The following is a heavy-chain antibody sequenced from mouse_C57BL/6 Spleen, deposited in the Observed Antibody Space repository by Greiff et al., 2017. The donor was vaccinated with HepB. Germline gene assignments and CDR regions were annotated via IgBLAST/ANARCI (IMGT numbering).Heavy chain of an antibody. CDR1: GYTFTSYW. D-gene: IGHD1-1*01. CDR3: ARGRNYAGNAMDY. V-gene: IGHV1-52*01. CDR2: IDPSDSET. J-gene: IGHJ4*01. Sequence: VQLLQPGAELVRPGSSVKLSCKASGYTFTSYWMYWVKQRPIQGLEWIGNIDPSDSETHYNQQFKDKATLTVDKSSITAYMQLSSLTAEDAAVYYCARGRNYAGNAMDYWGQGTTVTVSS.